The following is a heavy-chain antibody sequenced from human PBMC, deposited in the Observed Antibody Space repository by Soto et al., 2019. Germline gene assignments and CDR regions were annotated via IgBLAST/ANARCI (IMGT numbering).Heavy chain of an antibody. Sequence: GASVKVSCKASGYTFTSYGISWVRQAPGQGLEWMGWISAYNGNTNYAQKLQGRVTMTTDTSTSTAYMELRSLRSDDTAVYYCARGRYDILTGYPRAFDIWGQGTMVT. CDR3: ARGRYDILTGYPRAFDI. J-gene: IGHJ3*02. V-gene: IGHV1-18*04. D-gene: IGHD3-9*01. CDR2: ISAYNGNT. CDR1: GYTFTSYG.